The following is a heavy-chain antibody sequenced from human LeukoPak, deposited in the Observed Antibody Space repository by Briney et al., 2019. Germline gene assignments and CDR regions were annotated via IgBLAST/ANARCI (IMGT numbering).Heavy chain of an antibody. CDR2: ISSSSSYI. CDR1: GFTFSSYS. V-gene: IGHV3-21*01. CDR3: ARDSPIVVVTCTFDY. J-gene: IGHJ4*02. Sequence: AGSLPLSCAASGFTFSSYSMNWVRQAPGKGLEWVSSISSSSSYIYYADSVESRHTISRDNAKNSLYLQMNSLRAEDTAVYYCARDSPIVVVTCTFDYWGQGTVDSVFS. D-gene: IGHD2-21*02.